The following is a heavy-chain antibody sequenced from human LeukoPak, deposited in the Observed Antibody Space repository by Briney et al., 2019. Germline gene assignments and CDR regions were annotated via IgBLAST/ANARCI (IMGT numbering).Heavy chain of an antibody. CDR3: AKVDYDILTGYHNYFDY. CDR1: GFTFSSYA. V-gene: IGHV3-23*01. CDR2: ISGSGGST. D-gene: IGHD3-9*01. J-gene: IGHJ4*02. Sequence: QPGGSLRLSCAASGFTFSSYAMSWVRQAPGKGLEWVSAISGSGGSTYYADSVKGRFTISRDNSKNTLYLQMNSLRAEDTAVYYCAKVDYDILTGYHNYFDYWGQGTLVTVSS.